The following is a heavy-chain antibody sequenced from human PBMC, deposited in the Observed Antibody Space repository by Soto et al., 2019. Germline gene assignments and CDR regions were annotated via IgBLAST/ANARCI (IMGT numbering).Heavy chain of an antibody. D-gene: IGHD3-16*01. Sequence: QVQLVESGGGVVQPGRSLRLSCAASGVTFSSFGMHWVRQAPDKGLQWVAVISYDGSDKYYADSVKGRFTISRDDSTNSMYLQMNSLRPEDTAVYYCAKTSGYDYVWGSSGLDPWGQGTLVTVSS. J-gene: IGHJ5*02. CDR1: GVTFSSFG. V-gene: IGHV3-30*18. CDR3: AKTSGYDYVWGSSGLDP. CDR2: ISYDGSDK.